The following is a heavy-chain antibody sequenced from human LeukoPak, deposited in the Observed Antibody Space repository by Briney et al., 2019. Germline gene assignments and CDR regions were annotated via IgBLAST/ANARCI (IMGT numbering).Heavy chain of an antibody. J-gene: IGHJ5*02. Sequence: GRSLRLSCAASGFTFSSYGMHWVRQAPGKGLEWVAVIWYDGSNKYYADSVKGRFTISRDNSKNTLYLQMNSLRAEDTAVYYCASGTYYDFSFDPWGQGTLVTVSS. CDR3: ASGTYYDFSFDP. V-gene: IGHV3-33*01. CDR1: GFTFSSYG. CDR2: IWYDGSNK. D-gene: IGHD3-3*01.